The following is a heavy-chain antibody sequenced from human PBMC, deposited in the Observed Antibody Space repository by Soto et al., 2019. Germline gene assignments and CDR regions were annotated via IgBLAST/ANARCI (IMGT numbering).Heavy chain of an antibody. D-gene: IGHD6-19*01. J-gene: IGHJ4*02. CDR3: ARGEMAADY. V-gene: IGHV4-59*08. Sequence: SETLSLTCTVSGGSISSYYWSWIRQPPGKGLEWIGYIYHSGSTNYNPSLKSRVTISVDTSKNQFSLKLSSVTAADTAVYYCARGEMAADYWGQGTLVTVSS. CDR1: GGSISSYY. CDR2: IYHSGST.